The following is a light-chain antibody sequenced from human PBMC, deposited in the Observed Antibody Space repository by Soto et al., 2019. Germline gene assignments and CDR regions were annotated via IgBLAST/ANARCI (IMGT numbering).Light chain of an antibody. V-gene: IGLV2-14*03. CDR2: DVN. CDR1: SSDIGDYNF. J-gene: IGLJ2*01. Sequence: QSALTQPASVSGSPGQSIPISCTGTSSDIGDYNFVSWYQHHPGKAPKLIIYDVNNRPSGVSNRFSGSKSGNTASLTISGLQAEDEAFYYCSSYTSSSPVVFGGGTKLTVL. CDR3: SSYTSSSPVV.